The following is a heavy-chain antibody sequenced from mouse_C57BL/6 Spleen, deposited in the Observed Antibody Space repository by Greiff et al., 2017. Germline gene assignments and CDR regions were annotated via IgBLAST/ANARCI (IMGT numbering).Heavy chain of an antibody. D-gene: IGHD3-3*01. Sequence: EVKLMESGGGLVQPGGSLSLSCAASGFTFTDYYMSWVRQPPGKALEWLGFIRNKANGYTTEYSASVKGRFTSSRDNSQSILYLQMNALRAEDSATYYCAIYNRGDVRGYFDYWGQGTTLTVSS. CDR3: AIYNRGDVRGYFDY. CDR2: IRNKANGYTT. CDR1: GFTFTDYY. V-gene: IGHV7-3*01. J-gene: IGHJ2*01.